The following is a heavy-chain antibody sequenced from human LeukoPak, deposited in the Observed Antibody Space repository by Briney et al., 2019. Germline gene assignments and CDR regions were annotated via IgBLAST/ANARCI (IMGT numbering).Heavy chain of an antibody. V-gene: IGHV4-59*11. D-gene: IGHD2-15*01. Sequence: PSETLSLTCTVSGGSISNHYWSWIRPAPGEGREWIGYAYYNGNTNYSPSLKSRVTISIDTPKNHFSLELSSVTAADTAVYYCARVYCTGGSCAALGNDYWGQGTLVTVSS. CDR1: GGSISNHY. J-gene: IGHJ4*02. CDR3: ARVYCTGGSCAALGNDY. CDR2: AYYNGNT.